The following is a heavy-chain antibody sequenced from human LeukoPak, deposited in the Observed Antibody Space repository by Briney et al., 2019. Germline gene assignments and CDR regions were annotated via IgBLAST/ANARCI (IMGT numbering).Heavy chain of an antibody. Sequence: PSETLSLTCTVSGGSISSSSYYWSWIRQPPGKGLEWIGYIYYSGSTNYNPSLKSRVTISVDTSKNQFSLKLSSVTAADTAVYCCARLWLQTRGIAYFDYWGQGTLVTVSS. CDR1: GGSISSSSYY. CDR3: ARLWLQTRGIAYFDY. J-gene: IGHJ4*02. D-gene: IGHD5-24*01. V-gene: IGHV4-61*05. CDR2: IYYSGST.